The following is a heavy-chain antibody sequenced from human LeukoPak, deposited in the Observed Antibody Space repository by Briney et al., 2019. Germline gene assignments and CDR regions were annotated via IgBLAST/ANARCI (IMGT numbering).Heavy chain of an antibody. Sequence: LAGGSLGLSCAASGFTFSSYWMHWVRQAPGKGLVWVSRINSDGSSTSYADSVKGRFTISRDNAKNTLYLQMNSLRAEDTAVYYCARAALYCSSTSCTNYYMDVWGKGTTVTVSS. CDR2: INSDGSST. CDR1: GFTFSSYW. CDR3: ARAALYCSSTSCTNYYMDV. V-gene: IGHV3-74*01. J-gene: IGHJ6*03. D-gene: IGHD2-2*01.